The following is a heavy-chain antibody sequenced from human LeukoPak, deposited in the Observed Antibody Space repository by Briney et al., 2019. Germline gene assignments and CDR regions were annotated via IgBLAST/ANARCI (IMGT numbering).Heavy chain of an antibody. D-gene: IGHD3-22*01. CDR3: ARVGSYYYDSSGYYYGVYFQH. CDR2: INHSGST. J-gene: IGHJ1*01. V-gene: IGHV4-34*01. CDR1: GGSISSYY. Sequence: PSETLSLTCTVSGGSISSYYWSWIRQPPGKGLEWIGEINHSGSTNYNPSLKSRVTISVDTSKNQFSLKLSSVTAADTAVYYCARVGSYYYDSSGYYYGVYFQHWGQGTLVTVSS.